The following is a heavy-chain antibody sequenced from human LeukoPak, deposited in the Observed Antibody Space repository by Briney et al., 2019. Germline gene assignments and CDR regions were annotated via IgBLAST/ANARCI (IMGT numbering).Heavy chain of an antibody. CDR2: IYYSGST. J-gene: IGHJ4*02. CDR1: GGSISSSSYY. V-gene: IGHV4-39*01. CDR3: ARRDEVGATFDY. Sequence: SETLSLTCTVSGGSISSSSYYWGWIRPPPGKGLEWIGSIYYSGSTYYNPSLKSRVTISVDTSKNQFSLKLSSVTAADTAVYYCARRDEVGATFDYWGQGTLVTVSS. D-gene: IGHD1-26*01.